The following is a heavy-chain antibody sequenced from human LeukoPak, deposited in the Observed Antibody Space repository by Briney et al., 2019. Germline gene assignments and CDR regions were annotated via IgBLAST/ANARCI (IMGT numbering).Heavy chain of an antibody. CDR3: ARVRSSWYQFHY. D-gene: IGHD6-13*01. Sequence: SETLSLTCAVSGYSIRSGNYWGWIRQPTGKGLEWIGSIYHSGSTYYSPSLKSRVTISVDTSKNQFFLKLSSVTAADTAVYYCARVRSSWYQFHYWGQGTLVTVSS. CDR2: IYHSGST. J-gene: IGHJ4*02. V-gene: IGHV4-38-2*01. CDR1: GYSIRSGNY.